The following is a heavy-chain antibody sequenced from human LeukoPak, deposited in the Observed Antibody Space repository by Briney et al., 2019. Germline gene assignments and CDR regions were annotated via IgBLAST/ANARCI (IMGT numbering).Heavy chain of an antibody. CDR3: VREVMDY. D-gene: IGHD3-16*01. Sequence: GGSLRLSCAASGFSFSNYWMNWVRQTPGTGLEWVANIKQDGSERYYVDSVKGRFTISRDNAKNSLYLEMNSLRAEDTAIYYCVREVMDYWGQGTLVTVSS. CDR2: IKQDGSER. J-gene: IGHJ4*02. V-gene: IGHV3-7*01. CDR1: GFSFSNYW.